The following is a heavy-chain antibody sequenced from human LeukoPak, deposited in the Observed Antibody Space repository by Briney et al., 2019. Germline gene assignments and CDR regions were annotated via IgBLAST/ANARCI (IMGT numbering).Heavy chain of an antibody. J-gene: IGHJ4*02. CDR1: GFTVSSNY. Sequence: GGSLRLSCAASGFTVSSNYMSWVRQAPGKGLEWVSVIYSGGSTYYADSVKGRFTISRDNSKNTLYLQMNSLRAEATAVYYCAREAQRWTYYFDYWGQGTLVTVSS. CDR2: IYSGGST. V-gene: IGHV3-53*01. CDR3: AREAQRWTYYFDY. D-gene: IGHD5-24*01.